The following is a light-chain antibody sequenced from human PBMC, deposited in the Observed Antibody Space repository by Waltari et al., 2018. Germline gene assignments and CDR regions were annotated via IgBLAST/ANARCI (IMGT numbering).Light chain of an antibody. CDR3: MQGTHWPRT. CDR1: QSLVSSDGITY. J-gene: IGKJ2*01. CDR2: HVS. Sequence: DVVMTQSPLYLHGPLGQPASISCRSSQSLVSSDGITYVNGFHQRPVQSPRRLQFHVSHRDTGFPDRFSGRGSGTDFTLKISRVEAEDIAIYYCMQGTHWPRTFGQGTKLYIK. V-gene: IGKV2-30*01.